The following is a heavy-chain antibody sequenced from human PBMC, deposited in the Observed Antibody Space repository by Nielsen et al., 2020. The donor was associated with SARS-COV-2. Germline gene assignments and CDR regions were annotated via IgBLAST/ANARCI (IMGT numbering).Heavy chain of an antibody. CDR3: ARDLYGYYGSGSPGY. Sequence: ASVKVSCKASGYTFTSYAMNWVRQAPGQGLEWMGWVNTNTGNPTYAQGFTGRFVFSLDTSVSTAYLQISSLKAEDTAVYYCARDLYGYYGSGSPGYWGQGTLVTVSS. CDR1: GYTFTSYA. J-gene: IGHJ4*02. CDR2: VNTNTGNP. D-gene: IGHD3-10*01. V-gene: IGHV7-4-1*02.